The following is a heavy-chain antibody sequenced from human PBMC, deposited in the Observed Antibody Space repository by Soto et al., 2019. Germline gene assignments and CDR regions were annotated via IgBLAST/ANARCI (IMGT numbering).Heavy chain of an antibody. D-gene: IGHD2-2*01. Sequence: PSETLSLTCTVSGGSISSGDYYWSWIRQPPGKGLEWIGYIYYSGSTYYNPSLKSRVTISVDTSKNQFSLKLSSVTAADTAVYYCARDHIVVVPAAISLYYYYGMDVWGQGTTVTVSS. V-gene: IGHV4-30-4*01. CDR1: GGSISSGDYY. CDR2: IYYSGST. CDR3: ARDHIVVVPAAISLYYYYGMDV. J-gene: IGHJ6*02.